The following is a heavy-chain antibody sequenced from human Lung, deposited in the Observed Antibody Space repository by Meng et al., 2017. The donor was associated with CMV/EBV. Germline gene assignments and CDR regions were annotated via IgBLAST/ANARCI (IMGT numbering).Heavy chain of an antibody. Sequence: SXTXSLXCAVYGGXFSGYYWSWIRQPPGKGLEWIGEINHSGSTNYNPSLKSRVTISVDTSKNQFSLKLSSVTAADTAVYYCARGGYCSSTSRYKLYRNWFDPXGQGXLVTVSS. CDR3: ARGGYCSSTSRYKLYRNWFDP. CDR1: GGXFSGYY. CDR2: INHSGST. J-gene: IGHJ5*02. D-gene: IGHD2-2*02. V-gene: IGHV4-34*01.